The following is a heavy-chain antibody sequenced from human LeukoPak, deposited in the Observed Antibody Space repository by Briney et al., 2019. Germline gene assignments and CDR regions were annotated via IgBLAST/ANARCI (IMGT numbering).Heavy chain of an antibody. V-gene: IGHV1-18*01. CDR2: ISAYNGDT. CDR3: ARPWGRQYYSDATGSHPFDY. CDR1: GYTFTTYG. D-gene: IGHD3-22*01. Sequence: ASVKVSCKASGYTFTTYGISWVRQAPGQGLEWMGWISAYNGDTNYAQKLQGRVTMTTDTSTSTAYMELRSLRSGDTAVYYCARPWGRQYYSDATGSHPFDYWGQGTLVTVSS. J-gene: IGHJ4*02.